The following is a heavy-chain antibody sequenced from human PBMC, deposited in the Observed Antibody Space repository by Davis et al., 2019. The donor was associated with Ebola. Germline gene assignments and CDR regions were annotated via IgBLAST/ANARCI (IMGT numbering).Heavy chain of an antibody. D-gene: IGHD6-13*01. CDR1: GFTFSSYA. V-gene: IGHV3-23*01. Sequence: GESLKISCAASGFTFSSYAMSWVRQAPGKGLEWVSAISGSGGSTYYADSVKGRFTISRDNSKNTLYLQMNSLRAEDTAVYYCARDPRIAAAAMDVWGKGTTVTVSS. CDR2: ISGSGGST. CDR3: ARDPRIAAAAMDV. J-gene: IGHJ6*04.